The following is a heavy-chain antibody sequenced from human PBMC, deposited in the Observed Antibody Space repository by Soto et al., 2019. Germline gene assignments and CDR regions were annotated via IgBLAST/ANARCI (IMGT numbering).Heavy chain of an antibody. Sequence: GGSLRLSCTASGFTFSSCVMNWVCQPPWQGLDWVSGITVNGRITYYADSAKRRSTISRDISKNTVSLLMNSLTAEDTAIYYCARGGLGASVGWFVPWGQGTLVTVSS. CDR2: ITVNGRIT. D-gene: IGHD6-19*01. CDR1: GFTFSSCV. CDR3: ARGGLGASVGWFVP. J-gene: IGHJ5*02. V-gene: IGHV3-23*01.